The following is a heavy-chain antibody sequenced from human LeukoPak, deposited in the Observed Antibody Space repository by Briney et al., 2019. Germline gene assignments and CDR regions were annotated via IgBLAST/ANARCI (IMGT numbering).Heavy chain of an antibody. Sequence: SETLSLTCTASGGSISSGSYYWSWIRQPAGKGLEWIGRIYTSGSTNYNPSLKSRVTISVDTSKNQFSLKLSSVTAADTAIYYCARETAAAGSFIAINDYWGQGTLVTVSS. V-gene: IGHV4-61*02. D-gene: IGHD6-13*01. CDR2: IYTSGST. CDR1: GGSISSGSYY. CDR3: ARETAAAGSFIAINDY. J-gene: IGHJ4*02.